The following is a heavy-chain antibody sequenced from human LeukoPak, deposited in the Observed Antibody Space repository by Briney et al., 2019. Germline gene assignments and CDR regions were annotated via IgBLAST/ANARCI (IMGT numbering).Heavy chain of an antibody. J-gene: IGHJ4*02. V-gene: IGHV5-51*01. Sequence: GESLKISCHVSGYXFTNYWICWVRQMPGKGLESMGIIYPADSDTTYSPSFEGQVTISADKSIDTVYLQWSSLKASDTATYYCARQSRDGSKTRGYYFDSWGQGTLVTVSS. CDR2: IYPADSDT. D-gene: IGHD3-10*01. CDR1: GYXFTNYW. CDR3: ARQSRDGSKTRGYYFDS.